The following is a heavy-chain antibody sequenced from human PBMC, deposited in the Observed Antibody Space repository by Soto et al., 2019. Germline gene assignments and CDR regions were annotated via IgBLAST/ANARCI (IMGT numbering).Heavy chain of an antibody. J-gene: IGHJ6*02. V-gene: IGHV5-10-1*01. CDR3: ARTLGYCSSTSCYFGYYYYGMDV. D-gene: IGHD2-2*01. CDR1: GYNFTSYR. Sequence: GESLKISCKGSGYNFTSYRITWVRQMPGKGLEWMGRIDPNDSETNYNPSFEGHATISADKSISTAYLQWSSLKASDTAMYYCARTLGYCSSTSCYFGYYYYGMDVWGQGTTVTVSS. CDR2: IDPNDSET.